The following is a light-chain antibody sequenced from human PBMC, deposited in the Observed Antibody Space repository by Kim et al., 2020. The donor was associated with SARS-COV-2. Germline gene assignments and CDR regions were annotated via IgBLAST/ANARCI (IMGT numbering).Light chain of an antibody. V-gene: IGLV1-47*01. CDR1: SANVGSNY. J-gene: IGLJ3*02. CDR3: AAWDDSLSGPV. CDR2: GND. Sequence: QSVLTQPPSVSGTPGQRISISCSGGSANVGSNYVHWYRQLPGAAPKLLLFGNDQRASGVPDRFSGSKSGTATFLAISGLRSEDEADYYCAAWDDSLSGPVFGGGTQLTVL.